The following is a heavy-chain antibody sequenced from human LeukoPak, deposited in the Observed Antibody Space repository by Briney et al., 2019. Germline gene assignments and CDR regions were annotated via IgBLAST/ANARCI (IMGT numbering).Heavy chain of an antibody. CDR3: ARKARSTAAYFDY. V-gene: IGHV4-34*01. Sequence: SETLSLTCAVYGGSFSGYYWSWIRQPPGKGLERIGEINHSGSTNYNPSLKSRVTISVDTSKNQFSLKLSSVTAADTAVYYCARKARSTAAYFDYWGQGTLVTVSS. D-gene: IGHD6-6*01. CDR2: INHSGST. J-gene: IGHJ4*02. CDR1: GGSFSGYY.